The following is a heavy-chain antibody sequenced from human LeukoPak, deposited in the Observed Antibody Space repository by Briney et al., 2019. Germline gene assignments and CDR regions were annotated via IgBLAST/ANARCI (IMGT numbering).Heavy chain of an antibody. V-gene: IGHV3-48*04. CDR2: VGISSGNT. CDR3: ARDHRYAFDN. D-gene: IGHD5-12*01. Sequence: GGSLRLSCAASGFTFSDYSMNWVRQAPGEGLEWISYVGISSGNTKYADSVKGRFTISGDSAKNSVFLQMNSLRVEDTAVYYCARDHRYAFDNWGQGTLVTVSS. CDR1: GFTFSDYS. J-gene: IGHJ4*02.